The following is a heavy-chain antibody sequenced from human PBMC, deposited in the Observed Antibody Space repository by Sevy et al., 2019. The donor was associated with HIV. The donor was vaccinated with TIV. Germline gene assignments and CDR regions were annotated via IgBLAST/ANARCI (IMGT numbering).Heavy chain of an antibody. Sequence: GGSLRLSCAASGFTFSNAWMSWVRQAPGKGLEWVGRIKRKTDGGTTDYAAPVKGRFTISRDDSKNTLYLQMNSLKTEDTAVYYCTTDRSEQLGYYYYYGMDVWGQGTTVTVSS. D-gene: IGHD6-13*01. CDR2: IKRKTDGGTT. J-gene: IGHJ6*02. CDR1: GFTFSNAW. CDR3: TTDRSEQLGYYYYYGMDV. V-gene: IGHV3-15*01.